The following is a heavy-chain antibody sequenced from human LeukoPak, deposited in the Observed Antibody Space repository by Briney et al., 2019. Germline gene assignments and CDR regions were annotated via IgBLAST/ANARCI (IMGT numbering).Heavy chain of an antibody. Sequence: ASVKVSCKVSGYTLTGLSMHWVRQAPGKGLEWMGGFDPEDGETIYAQKFQGRVTITADKSTSTAYMELSSLRSEDTAVFYCARGRLSYYDSSGDYYYYYGMDVWGQGTTVTVSS. CDR1: GYTLTGLS. V-gene: IGHV1-24*01. D-gene: IGHD3-22*01. CDR3: ARGRLSYYDSSGDYYYYYGMDV. J-gene: IGHJ6*02. CDR2: FDPEDGET.